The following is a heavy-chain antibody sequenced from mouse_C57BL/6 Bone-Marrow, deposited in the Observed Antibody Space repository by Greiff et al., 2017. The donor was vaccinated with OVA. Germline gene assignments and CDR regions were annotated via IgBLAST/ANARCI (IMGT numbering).Heavy chain of an antibody. CDR3: ARSDSNYVPAWFAY. CDR1: GYSFTDYN. J-gene: IGHJ3*01. D-gene: IGHD2-5*01. V-gene: IGHV1-39*01. CDR2: INPNYGTT. Sequence: EVKLMESGPELVKPGASVKISCKASGYSFTDYNMNWVKQSNGKSLEWIGVINPNYGTTSYNQKFKGKATLTVDQSSSTAYMQLNSLTSEDSAVYYCARSDSNYVPAWFAYWGQGTLVTVSA.